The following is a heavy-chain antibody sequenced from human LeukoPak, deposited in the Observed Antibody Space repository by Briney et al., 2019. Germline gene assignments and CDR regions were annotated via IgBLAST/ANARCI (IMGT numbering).Heavy chain of an antibody. J-gene: IGHJ3*02. D-gene: IGHD6-19*01. CDR3: ARTKKWLAFEM. Sequence: PSETLSLTCAVSGDSISSYYWSWIRLAPGRGLEWIGNVHNDVNTNYNPALKSRVTILLDTSKNQFSLKLSSMTAADTAMYYCARTKKWLAFEMWGQGTMVTVSS. CDR1: GDSISSYY. V-gene: IGHV4-59*01. CDR2: VHNDVNT.